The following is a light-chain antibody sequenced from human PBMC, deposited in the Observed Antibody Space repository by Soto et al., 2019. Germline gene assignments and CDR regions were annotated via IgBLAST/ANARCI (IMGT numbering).Light chain of an antibody. CDR1: SSDVGGYKF. V-gene: IGLV2-11*01. CDR2: AVT. J-gene: IGLJ1*01. Sequence: QSALTQPPSVSGSPGESVTISCTGASSDVGGYKFVSWYQQYPGKAPRLLIYAVTKRPSTVPDRFSGAKSGNTAFLNISGLQTEDEADYSCCSYAGSKIFDVFGSGTKVTVL. CDR3: CSYAGSKIFDV.